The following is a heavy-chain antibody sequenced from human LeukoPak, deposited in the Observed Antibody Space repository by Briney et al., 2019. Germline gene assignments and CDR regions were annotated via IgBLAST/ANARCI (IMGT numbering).Heavy chain of an antibody. D-gene: IGHD4-23*01. CDR3: AREPGVIPVHYMDV. Sequence: GGSLTLSCVVCGFTLSSHALTWLRQAPGRALVRVSDISGRGGTTHYGASVKGMFTISRDNSEDTLFLQVHSQRAVDPAVYYCAREPGVIPVHYMDVWSKATTVIV. CDR1: GFTLSSHA. CDR2: ISGRGGTT. J-gene: IGHJ6*03. V-gene: IGHV3-23*01.